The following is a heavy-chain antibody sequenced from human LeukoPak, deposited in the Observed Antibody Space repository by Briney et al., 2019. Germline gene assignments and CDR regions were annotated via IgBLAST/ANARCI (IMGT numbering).Heavy chain of an antibody. CDR1: GFTFSSYG. D-gene: IGHD3-10*01. Sequence: GRSLRLSCAASGFTFSSYGMHWVRQAPGKGLEWVAVISYDGSNKYYADSVKGRFTISRDNSKNTLYLQMNSLRAEDTAVYHCAKEYYYGSGSYYGPSYYFDYWGQGTLVTVSS. CDR2: ISYDGSNK. V-gene: IGHV3-30*18. J-gene: IGHJ4*02. CDR3: AKEYYYGSGSYYGPSYYFDY.